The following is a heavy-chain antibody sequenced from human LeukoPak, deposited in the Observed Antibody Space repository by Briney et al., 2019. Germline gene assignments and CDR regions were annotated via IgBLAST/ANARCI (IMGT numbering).Heavy chain of an antibody. D-gene: IGHD6-13*01. CDR3: ASCWGPAAGTSCWFDP. J-gene: IGHJ5*02. CDR2: INHSGST. Sequence: PSETLSLTCAVYGGSFSGYYWSWIRQPPGMGLEWIGEINHSGSTNYNPSLKSRVTISVDTSKNQFSLKLSSVTAADTAVYYCASCWGPAAGTSCWFDPWGQGTLVTVSS. V-gene: IGHV4-34*01. CDR1: GGSFSGYY.